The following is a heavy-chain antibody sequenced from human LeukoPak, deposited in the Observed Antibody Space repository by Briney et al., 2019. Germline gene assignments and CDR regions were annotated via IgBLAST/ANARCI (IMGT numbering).Heavy chain of an antibody. J-gene: IGHJ4*02. CDR1: GVSFDDYY. CDR2: INHSGYT. V-gene: IGHV4-34*01. CDR3: TRMTTGHDY. Sequence: SETLSLTCAVSGVSFDDYYWAWIRQTPGKGLEWIGEINHSGYTNDSPSLKSRVTLSIDTSRKQFSLNLRSVTVADAGIYYCTRMTTGHDYWGQGTLVTVSS. D-gene: IGHD4-17*01.